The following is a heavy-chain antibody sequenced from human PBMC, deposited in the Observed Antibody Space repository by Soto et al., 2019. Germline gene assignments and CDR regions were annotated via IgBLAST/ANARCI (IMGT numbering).Heavy chain of an antibody. CDR2: IWYDGSNK. CDR3: ARGAAAGSMTNYYGMDV. CDR1: GFTFSSYG. D-gene: IGHD6-13*01. J-gene: IGHJ6*02. V-gene: IGHV3-33*01. Sequence: LRLFCAASGFTFSSYGMHWVRQAPGKGLEWVAVIWYDGSNKYYADSVKGRFTISRDNSKNTLYLQMNSLRAEDTAVYYCARGAAAGSMTNYYGMDVWGQGTTVTVSS.